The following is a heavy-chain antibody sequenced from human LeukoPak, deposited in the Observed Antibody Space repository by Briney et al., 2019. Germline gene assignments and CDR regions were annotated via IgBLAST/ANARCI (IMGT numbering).Heavy chain of an antibody. CDR1: SGSISSYY. D-gene: IGHD6-19*01. CDR2: IYSSGST. Sequence: SETLSLTCTVSSGSISSYYWSWIRQPAGKGLEWIGRIYSSGSTTYNPSLKSRVTISVDTSKNQVSLKLSSVTAADTAVYYCARHRHSSGWSQSKFDYWGQGTLVTVSS. CDR3: ARHRHSSGWSQSKFDY. V-gene: IGHV4-4*07. J-gene: IGHJ4*02.